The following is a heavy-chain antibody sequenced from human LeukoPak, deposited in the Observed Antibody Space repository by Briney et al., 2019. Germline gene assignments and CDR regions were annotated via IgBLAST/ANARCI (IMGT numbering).Heavy chain of an antibody. D-gene: IGHD2-15*01. J-gene: IGHJ4*02. Sequence: SGGSLRLSCAASEFTFSSYSMNWVCQAPGKGLEWVSSISSRSSFIYYADSVKGRFTISRDNSKNTLYLQMNSLRAEDTAVYYCATKVVAAYDFDYWGQGTLVTVSS. CDR1: EFTFSSYS. V-gene: IGHV3-21*04. CDR3: ATKVVAAYDFDY. CDR2: ISSRSSFI.